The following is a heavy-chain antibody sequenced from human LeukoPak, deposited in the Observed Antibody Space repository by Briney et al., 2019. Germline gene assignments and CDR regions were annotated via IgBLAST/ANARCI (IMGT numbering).Heavy chain of an antibody. CDR1: GYTFTSYG. CDR2: ISAYNGNT. J-gene: IGHJ6*02. D-gene: IGHD2-2*01. V-gene: IGHV1-18*01. CDR3: ARDSRHIVVVPAAKDYYGMDV. Sequence: GASVKASCKASGYTFTSYGISWVRQAPGQGLEWMGWISAYNGNTNYAQKLQGRVTMTTDTSTSTAYMELRSLRSDDTAVYYCARDSRHIVVVPAAKDYYGMDVWGQGTTVTVSS.